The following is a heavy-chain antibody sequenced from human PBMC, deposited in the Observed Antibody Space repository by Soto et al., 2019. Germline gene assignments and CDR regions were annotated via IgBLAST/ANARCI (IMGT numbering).Heavy chain of an antibody. CDR2: INAGNGNT. D-gene: IGHD6-13*01. J-gene: IGHJ5*02. V-gene: IGHV1-3*01. CDR3: ARDLSSIWYHWFDP. CDR1: GYTFTSYA. Sequence: QVQLVQSGAEVKKPGASVKVSCKASGYTFTSYAMHWVRQAPGQRLEWMGWINAGNGNTKYSQKFQGRVTITRDTAASTAYMELSSLRSEDTAVYYCARDLSSIWYHWFDPWGQGTLVTVSS.